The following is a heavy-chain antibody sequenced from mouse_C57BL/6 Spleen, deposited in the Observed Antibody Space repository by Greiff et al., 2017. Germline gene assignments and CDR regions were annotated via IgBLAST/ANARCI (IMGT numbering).Heavy chain of an antibody. D-gene: IGHD3-2*02. CDR3: ARPRDSSGYVGDAMDY. V-gene: IGHV1-81*01. CDR2: IYPRSGNT. J-gene: IGHJ4*01. Sequence: QVQLQQSGAELARPGASVKLSCKASGYTFTSYGISWVKQRPGQGLEWIGEIYPRSGNTYYNEKFKGKATLTADKSSSTAYMELRSLTSEDSAVYFCARPRDSSGYVGDAMDYWGQGTSVTVSS. CDR1: GYTFTSYG.